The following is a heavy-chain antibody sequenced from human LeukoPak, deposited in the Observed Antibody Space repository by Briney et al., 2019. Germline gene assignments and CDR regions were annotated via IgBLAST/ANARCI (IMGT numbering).Heavy chain of an antibody. D-gene: IGHD4-23*01. CDR1: GFTVSSNY. Sequence: GGSLRLSCAASGFTVSSNYMSWVRQAPGKGLEWVSVIYSGGSTYYADSVKGRFTISRDSSKNTLYLQMNSLRVEDTAVYYCARGHPHGWELYLDYWGQGTLVTVSS. CDR2: IYSGGST. J-gene: IGHJ4*02. V-gene: IGHV3-53*05. CDR3: ARGHPHGWELYLDY.